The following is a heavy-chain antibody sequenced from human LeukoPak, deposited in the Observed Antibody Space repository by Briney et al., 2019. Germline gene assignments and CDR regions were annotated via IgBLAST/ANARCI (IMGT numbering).Heavy chain of an antibody. J-gene: IGHJ4*02. Sequence: GGSLRLSCVASGFTFSNFGFHSVRQAPGKGLEWVTFIQYHGNSKLYVDSVKGRFTVSRDTSKNTVYLQLDTLRSDDTGFCYCVRDGRQNCSTPTCNPLSNWGQGTLVTVSS. D-gene: IGHD2-15*01. CDR1: GFTFSNFG. CDR3: VRDGRQNCSTPTCNPLSN. V-gene: IGHV3-30*02. CDR2: IQYHGNSK.